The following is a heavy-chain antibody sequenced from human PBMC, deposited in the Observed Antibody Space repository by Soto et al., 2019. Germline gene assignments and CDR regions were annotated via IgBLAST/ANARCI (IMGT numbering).Heavy chain of an antibody. J-gene: IGHJ6*02. V-gene: IGHV1-18*01. CDR1: GYTFTSYG. CDR3: ARDLEDIVVVVAATTNYYYGMDV. CDR2: ISAYNGNT. D-gene: IGHD2-15*01. Sequence: ASVKVSCKASGYTFTSYGISWVRQAPGQGLEWMGWISAYNGNTNYAQKLQGRVTMTTDTSTSTAYMELRSLRSDDTAVYYCARDLEDIVVVVAATTNYYYGMDVWGQGTTVTVSS.